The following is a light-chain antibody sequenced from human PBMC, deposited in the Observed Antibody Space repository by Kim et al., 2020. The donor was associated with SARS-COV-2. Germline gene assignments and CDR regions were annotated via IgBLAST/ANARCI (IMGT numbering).Light chain of an antibody. Sequence: YDVHWYQQLPGTAPKLLIYGNINRPSGVPDRFSGSKSGTSASLAITGLQAEDEADYYCQSYDSSLTGSVFGGGTQLTVL. CDR3: QSYDSSLTGSV. CDR2: GNI. CDR1: YD. J-gene: IGLJ3*02. V-gene: IGLV1-40*01.